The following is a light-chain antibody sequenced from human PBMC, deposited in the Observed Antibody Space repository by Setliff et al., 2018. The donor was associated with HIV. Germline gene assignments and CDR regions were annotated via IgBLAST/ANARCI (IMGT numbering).Light chain of an antibody. J-gene: IGKJ1*01. CDR1: QSISNY. CDR3: QQAYSFPR. CDR2: AAS. V-gene: IGKV1-39*01. Sequence: DIQMTQSPSSLSASVGDRVTITCRASQSISNYLNWYQQKPGKAPKLLIYAASTSQSGVPSRFSGSGSGTEFTLTVSSLQPEDFATYYCQQAYSFPRFGQGTKVDIK.